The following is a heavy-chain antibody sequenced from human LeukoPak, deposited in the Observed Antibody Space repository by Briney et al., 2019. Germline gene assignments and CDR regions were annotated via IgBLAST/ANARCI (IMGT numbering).Heavy chain of an antibody. CDR3: ARDGRRVNEQQPDY. Sequence: SETLSLTCTVSGGSISSSSYYWGWIRQPPGKGLEWIGYIYYSGSTYYNPSLKSRVTISVDTSKNQFSLKLSSVTAADTAVYYCARDGRRVNEQQPDYWGQGTLVTVSS. V-gene: IGHV4-30-4*08. CDR1: GGSISSSSYY. CDR2: IYYSGST. D-gene: IGHD6-13*01. J-gene: IGHJ4*02.